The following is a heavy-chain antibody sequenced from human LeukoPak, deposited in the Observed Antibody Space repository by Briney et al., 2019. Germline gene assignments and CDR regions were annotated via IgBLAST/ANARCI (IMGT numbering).Heavy chain of an antibody. Sequence: PGGSLRLSCAASGFPFSTYGMSWVRQAPGKGVEWISTMSASGAYTYYADSVKGRFTISRDNSKNTLYLEMSTLRVEDTAVYYCAKETVRGDAFDVWGQGTMVTVTS. CDR3: AKETVRGDAFDV. V-gene: IGHV3-23*01. CDR2: MSASGAYT. D-gene: IGHD3-16*01. J-gene: IGHJ3*01. CDR1: GFPFSTYG.